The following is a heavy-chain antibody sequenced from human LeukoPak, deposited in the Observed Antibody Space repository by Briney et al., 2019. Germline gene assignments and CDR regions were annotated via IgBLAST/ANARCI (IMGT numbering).Heavy chain of an antibody. D-gene: IGHD3-22*01. Sequence: ASVKVSCKASGYTFTSYDINWVRQATGQGLEWMGWMNPNSGNTGYAQKFQGRVTMTRNTSISTAYMELSSLRSEDTAVYYCARGRFYYCDSSGYYLFDYWGQGTLVTVSS. J-gene: IGHJ4*02. CDR2: MNPNSGNT. V-gene: IGHV1-8*01. CDR1: GYTFTSYD. CDR3: ARGRFYYCDSSGYYLFDY.